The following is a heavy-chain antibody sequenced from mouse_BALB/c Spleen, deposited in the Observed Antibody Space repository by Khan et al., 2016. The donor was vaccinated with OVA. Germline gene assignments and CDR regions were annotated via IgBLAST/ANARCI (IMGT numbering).Heavy chain of an antibody. CDR2: INSDGYYT. CDR1: GFTFSTYG. J-gene: IGHJ3*01. V-gene: IGHV5-6*01. Sequence: EVELVESGGDLVKPGGSLRLSCAASGFTFSTYGMSWVRQFPDKRLEWVATINSDGYYTYYPDTVKVRFTISRNNAENTLYLQMRSLKSEDTAIYYCASHLTGSFANWGQGTLVTCSA. D-gene: IGHD4-1*01. CDR3: ASHLTGSFAN.